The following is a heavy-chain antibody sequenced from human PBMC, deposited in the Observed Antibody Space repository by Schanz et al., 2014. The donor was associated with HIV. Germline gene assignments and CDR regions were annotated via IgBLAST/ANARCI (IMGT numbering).Heavy chain of an antibody. V-gene: IGHV4-4*07. CDR3: ARQRENSRVRGDFWFDP. CDR1: GGSVTSYS. J-gene: IGHJ5*02. Sequence: QVRLQESGPGLVEPSETLSLTCSVSGGSVTSYSWAWIRRPAGKGLEYIGRVYSSGSTKSNPSLTSRVPMSIDTSENQFSLKLPLVTAADTAVYFCARQRENSRVRGDFWFDPWGQGTLVTVSS. CDR2: VYSSGST. D-gene: IGHD5-12*01.